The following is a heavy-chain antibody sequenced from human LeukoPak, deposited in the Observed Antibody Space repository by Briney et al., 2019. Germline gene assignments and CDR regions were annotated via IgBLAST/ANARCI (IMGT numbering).Heavy chain of an antibody. D-gene: IGHD3-16*02. CDR3: ARGRTFGGVIVSDFDY. CDR1: GGTFSSYA. CDR2: IIPIFGTA. J-gene: IGHJ4*02. V-gene: IGHV1-69*13. Sequence: SVKVSCKASGGTFSSYAISWVRQAPGQGLEWMGGIIPIFGTANYAQKFQGRVTITADESTSTAYMELSSLRSEDTAVYYCARGRTFGGVIVSDFDYWGQGTLVTVSS.